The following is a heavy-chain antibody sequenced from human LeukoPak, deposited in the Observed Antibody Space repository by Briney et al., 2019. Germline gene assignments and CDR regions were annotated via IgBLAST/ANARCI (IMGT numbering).Heavy chain of an antibody. V-gene: IGHV3-21*01. D-gene: IGHD2-15*01. CDR1: GFTFSSYS. J-gene: IGHJ4*02. CDR3: ARDCGRVGSFLFGY. CDR2: ISSSSSYI. Sequence: PGGSLRLSCAASGFTFSSYSMNWVRQAPGKGLEWVSSISSSSSYIYYADSVKGRFTISRDNAKNSLYLQMNSLRAEDTAVYYCARDCGRVGSFLFGYWGQGTLVTVSS.